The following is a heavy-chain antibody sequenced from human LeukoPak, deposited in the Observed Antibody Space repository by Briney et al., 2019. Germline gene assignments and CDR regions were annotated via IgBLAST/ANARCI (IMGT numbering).Heavy chain of an antibody. D-gene: IGHD1-26*01. CDR3: ARNRRSYSFDY. CDR1: GGSFSGYY. CDR2: INHSGST. Sequence: SETLSLTCAVYGGSFSGYYWSWIRQPPGKGLEWIGEINHSGSTNYNPSLKSRVTISEDTSKNQFSLKLSSVTAADTAVYYCARNRRSYSFDYWGQGTLVTVSS. J-gene: IGHJ4*02. V-gene: IGHV4-34*01.